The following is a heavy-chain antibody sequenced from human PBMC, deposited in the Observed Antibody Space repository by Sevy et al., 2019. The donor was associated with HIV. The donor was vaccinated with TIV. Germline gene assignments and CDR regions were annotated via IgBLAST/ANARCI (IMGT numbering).Heavy chain of an antibody. CDR1: GFTIRTYN. CDR3: ARDLTDIVVVPAARYYYGMDV. CDR2: ISSSSTYI. J-gene: IGHJ6*02. Sequence: GGSLRLSCAASGFTIRTYNMNWVRQAPGKGLEWVSSISSSSTYIYYADSVKGRFTISRDNAKNSLYLQMSSLRAEDTAVYYCARDLTDIVVVPAARYYYGMDVWGQGTTVTVSS. D-gene: IGHD2-2*01. V-gene: IGHV3-21*01.